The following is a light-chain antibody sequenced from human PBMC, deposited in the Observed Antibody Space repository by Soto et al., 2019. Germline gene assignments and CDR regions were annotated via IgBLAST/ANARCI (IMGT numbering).Light chain of an antibody. CDR2: MAS. J-gene: IGKJ1*01. CDR1: QTIRDW. V-gene: IGKV1-5*03. Sequence: DIQLTQSPSTLSASVGDRVTITCRASQTIRDWLAWYQQKPGKAPQLLIYMASNLESGVPSRFSGSGSGTKFTLTISSLQADDFGTYYCQQYNTEPWTFGQGTKVEI. CDR3: QQYNTEPWT.